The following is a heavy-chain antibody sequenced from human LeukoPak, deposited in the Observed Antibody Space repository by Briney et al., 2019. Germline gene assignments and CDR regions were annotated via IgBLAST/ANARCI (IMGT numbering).Heavy chain of an antibody. CDR3: AREGTSGTHLNWFDP. J-gene: IGHJ5*02. D-gene: IGHD1-1*01. CDR1: GGSISSYY. Sequence: SETLSLTCTVSGGSISSYYWSWIRHPPGKGLEWIGHIYGSGSTNYNPSLKSRVTLSVDTSKNQFSLKLSSVTAADTAVYYYAREGTSGTHLNWFDPWGQGTLVTVSS. CDR2: IYGSGST. V-gene: IGHV4-59*01.